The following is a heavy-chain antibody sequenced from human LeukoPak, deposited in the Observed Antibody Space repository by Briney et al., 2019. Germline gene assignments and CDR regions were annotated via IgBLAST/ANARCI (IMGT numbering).Heavy chain of an antibody. CDR1: GFTFSNAW. J-gene: IGHJ4*02. Sequence: GGSLRLSCAASGFTFSNAWMSWVRQAPGKGLEWVSGITGAGHTYYADSVQGRFTIYRDNSKNTLYLQMNRLGAEDTAIYYCVQDWAGGAFGYWGQGTLVPVSS. CDR3: VQDWAGGAFGY. CDR2: ITGAGHT. D-gene: IGHD3-10*01. V-gene: IGHV3-23*01.